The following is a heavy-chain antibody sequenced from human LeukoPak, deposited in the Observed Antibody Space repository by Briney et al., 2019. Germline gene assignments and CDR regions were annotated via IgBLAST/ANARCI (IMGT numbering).Heavy chain of an antibody. V-gene: IGHV4-59*01. D-gene: IGHD4-17*01. Sequence: SETLSLTCTVSGGSISSYYWSWIRQPQGKGLEWIGYIYYSGSTNYNPSLKSRVTISVDTSKNQFSLKLSSVTAADTAVYYCARDYGDLRFDYWGQGTLVTVSS. CDR1: GGSISSYY. CDR3: ARDYGDLRFDY. CDR2: IYYSGST. J-gene: IGHJ4*02.